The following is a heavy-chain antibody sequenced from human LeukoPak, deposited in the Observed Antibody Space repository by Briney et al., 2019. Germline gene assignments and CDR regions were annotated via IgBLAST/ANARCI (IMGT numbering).Heavy chain of an antibody. CDR3: ARDYDFWSGHPPFDY. Sequence: PWGSLRLSCAASGFTFSSYGMHWVRQAPGKGLEWVAVIWYDGSNKYYADSVKGRFTISRDNSKNTLYLQMNSLRAEDTAVYYCARDYDFWSGHPPFDYWGQGTLVTVSS. CDR2: IWYDGSNK. J-gene: IGHJ4*02. CDR1: GFTFSSYG. D-gene: IGHD3-3*01. V-gene: IGHV3-33*01.